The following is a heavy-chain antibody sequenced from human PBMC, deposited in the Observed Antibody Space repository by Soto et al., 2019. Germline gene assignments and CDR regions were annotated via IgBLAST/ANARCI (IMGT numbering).Heavy chain of an antibody. CDR1: GGSFSGYY. CDR2: INHSGST. V-gene: IGHV4-34*01. CDR3: ARVVIDDFWSGYYIIGYYFDY. Sequence: PSETLSLTCAVYGGSFSGYYWSWIRQPPGKGLEWIGEINHSGSTNYNPSLKSRVTISVDTSKNQFSLKLSSVTAADTAVYYCARVVIDDFWSGYYIIGYYFDYWGQGSLVTVSS. J-gene: IGHJ4*02. D-gene: IGHD3-3*01.